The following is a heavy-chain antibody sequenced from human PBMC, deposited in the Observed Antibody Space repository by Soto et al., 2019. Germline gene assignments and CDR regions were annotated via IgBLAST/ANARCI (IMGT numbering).Heavy chain of an antibody. CDR1: GGSISSPSYY. CDR2: IYYSGNT. V-gene: IGHV4-39*01. J-gene: IGHJ4*02. CDR3: ASLPGITTVRRDY. D-gene: IGHD3-10*01. Sequence: QLQLQESGPGLVKPSENLSLTCSVSGGSISSPSYYWGWIRQPPGKGLEWIGSIYYSGNTNYNPSLNIRVTIFVDTSRNQFALKVNSVTAADAAVYFCASLPGITTVRRDYWGQGTLVTVSS.